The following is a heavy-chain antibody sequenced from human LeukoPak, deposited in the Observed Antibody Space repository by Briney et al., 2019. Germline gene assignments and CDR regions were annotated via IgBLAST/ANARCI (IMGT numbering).Heavy chain of an antibody. CDR2: IYYSGST. V-gene: IGHV4-59*01. J-gene: IGHJ6*03. D-gene: IGHD6-13*01. Sequence: SETLSLTCTVSGGSISSYYWSWIRQPPGKGLEWIGYIYYSGSTNYNPSLKSRVTISVDTSKNQFSLKLSSVTAADTAVYYCARVGIAAAGSLQYYYYYYYMDVWGKGTTVTVSS. CDR1: GGSISSYY. CDR3: ARVGIAAAGSLQYYYYYYYMDV.